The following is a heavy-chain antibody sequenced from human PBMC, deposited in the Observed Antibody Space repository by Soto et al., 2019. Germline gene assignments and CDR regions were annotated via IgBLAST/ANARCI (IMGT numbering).Heavy chain of an antibody. CDR1: GFTFNDFW. Sequence: EVQLEESGGGLVQPGGSLKLSCAASGFTFNDFWMSWVRQAPGKGLEWVASIKRDGSETNYVDSVWGRFTISRDNARNSLYLQMNSLRAEDSAVYYCAREIRRASCSYSHYSDVWGQGTLVTVST. CDR2: IKRDGSET. J-gene: IGHJ4*02. V-gene: IGHV3-7*01. CDR3: AREIRRASCSYSHYSDV. D-gene: IGHD2-15*01.